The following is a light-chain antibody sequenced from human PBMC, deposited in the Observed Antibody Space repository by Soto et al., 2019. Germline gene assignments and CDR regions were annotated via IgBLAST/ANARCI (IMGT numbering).Light chain of an antibody. CDR2: NVI. V-gene: IGLV2-11*01. CDR1: SSDVGGYNF. J-gene: IGLJ1*01. CDR3: CSYAGSYTYV. Sequence: QSVLTQPRSVSGSPGQSVTISCTGNSSDVGGYNFVSWYQHHPGKAPKLMIYNVIQRPSGVPDRFSASKSGNTASLTISGLQAEDEADYYCCSYAGSYTYVFGTGTKVTVL.